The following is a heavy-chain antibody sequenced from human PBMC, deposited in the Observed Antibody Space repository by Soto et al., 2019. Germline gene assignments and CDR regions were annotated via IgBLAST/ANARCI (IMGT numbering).Heavy chain of an antibody. D-gene: IGHD3-22*01. J-gene: IGHJ5*02. CDR2: ISGSGGST. Sequence: GGSLRLSCAASGFTFSSYAMSWVRQAPGKGLEGVSAISGSGGSTYYADSVKGRFTISRDNSKNTLYLQMNSLRAEDTAVYYCAKDSTYYYDSSGYYSVLPNWFDPWGQGTLVTVSS. CDR1: GFTFSSYA. V-gene: IGHV3-23*01. CDR3: AKDSTYYYDSSGYYSVLPNWFDP.